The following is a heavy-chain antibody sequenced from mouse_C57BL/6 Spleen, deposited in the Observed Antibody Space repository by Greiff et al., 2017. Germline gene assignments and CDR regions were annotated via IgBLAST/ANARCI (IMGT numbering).Heavy chain of an antibody. J-gene: IGHJ2*01. CDR3: AGRRTGTDYFDY. CDR1: GYAFSSSW. V-gene: IGHV1-82*01. D-gene: IGHD4-1*01. CDR2: IYPGDGDT. Sequence: VQLQQSGPELVKPGASVKISCKASGYAFSSSWMNWVKQRPGKGLEWIGRIYPGDGDTNYNGKFKGKVTLTADKSSSTAYMQLSSLTSEDSAVYYCAGRRTGTDYFDYWGQGTTLTVSS.